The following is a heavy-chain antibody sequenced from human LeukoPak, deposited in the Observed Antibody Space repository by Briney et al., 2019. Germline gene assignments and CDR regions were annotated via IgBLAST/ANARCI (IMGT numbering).Heavy chain of an antibody. CDR1: GYSISSGYY. D-gene: IGHD2-8*01. J-gene: IGHJ4*02. CDR3: ARPPTDAPIDH. V-gene: IGHV4-38-2*01. CDR2: IYHSGST. Sequence: KPSETLSLTCAVSGYSISSGYYWGWIRQPPGKGLEWIGSIYHSGSTYYNPSLKSRVTISVDTSKNQFSLKLSSVTAADTAVYYCARPPTDAPIDHWGQGTLVTVSS.